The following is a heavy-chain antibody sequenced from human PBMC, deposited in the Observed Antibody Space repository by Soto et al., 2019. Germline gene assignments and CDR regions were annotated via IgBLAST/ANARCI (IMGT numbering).Heavy chain of an antibody. J-gene: IGHJ3*02. V-gene: IGHV4-59*01. Sequence: PSETLSLTCTVSGGSISSYYWSWIRQPPGKGLEWIGYIYYSGSTNYNPSLKSRVTISVDTSKNQFSLKLSSVTAADTAVYHCARVWGGAFDIWGQGTMVTVS. D-gene: IGHD3-10*01. CDR2: IYYSGST. CDR3: ARVWGGAFDI. CDR1: GGSISSYY.